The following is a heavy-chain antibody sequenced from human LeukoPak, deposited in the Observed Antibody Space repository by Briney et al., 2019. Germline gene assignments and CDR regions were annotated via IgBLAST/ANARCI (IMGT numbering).Heavy chain of an antibody. V-gene: IGHV3-13*01. Sequence: GGSLRLSCAAAGFTFSSFDMRWVRQPTEQGLEWVSTIGTASDTYYPGSVEGRFTLSRDNAKNSLYLQMNSLTAGDTAVYYCARGPPRGKYYYMDVWGKGTTVTVSS. CDR3: ARGPPRGKYYYMDV. CDR2: IGTASDT. D-gene: IGHD1-1*01. CDR1: GFTFSSFD. J-gene: IGHJ6*03.